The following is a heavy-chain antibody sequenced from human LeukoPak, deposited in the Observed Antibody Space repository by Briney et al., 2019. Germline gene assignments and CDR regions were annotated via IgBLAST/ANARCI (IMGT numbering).Heavy chain of an antibody. Sequence: KAGGSLRLSCAASGFTFSDYYMSWIRQAPGKGLEWVSYISSSGSTIYYADSVKGRFTISRDNAKNSLYLQMNSLRAEDTAVYYCARVLLSDTAMGPEPDWYFDLWGRGTLVTVSS. CDR2: ISSSGSTI. CDR3: ARVLLSDTAMGPEPDWYFDL. V-gene: IGHV3-11*01. D-gene: IGHD5-18*01. J-gene: IGHJ2*01. CDR1: GFTFSDYY.